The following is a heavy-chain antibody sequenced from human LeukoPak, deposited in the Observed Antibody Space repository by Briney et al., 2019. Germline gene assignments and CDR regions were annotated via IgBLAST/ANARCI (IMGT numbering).Heavy chain of an antibody. D-gene: IGHD3-22*01. Sequence: SETLSLTCTVSGGSISSYYWSWIRQPPGKGLEWIGYIYYSGSTNYNPSLKSRVTISVDTSKNQFSPKLSSVTAADTAVYYCARVKSLDSSGYYPYYFDYWGQGTLVTVSS. CDR3: ARVKSLDSSGYYPYYFDY. CDR2: IYYSGST. CDR1: GGSISSYY. J-gene: IGHJ4*02. V-gene: IGHV4-59*01.